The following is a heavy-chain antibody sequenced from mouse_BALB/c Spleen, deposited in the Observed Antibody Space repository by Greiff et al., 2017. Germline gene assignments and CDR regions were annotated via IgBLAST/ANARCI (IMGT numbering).Heavy chain of an antibody. J-gene: IGHJ2*01. CDR1: GFTFSDYY. CDR3: ARGGLGGPYFDY. D-gene: IGHD4-1*01. Sequence: EVNLVESGGGLVKPGGSLKLSCAASGFTFSDYYMYWVRQTPEKRLEWVATISDGGSYTYYPDSVKGRFTISRDNAKNNLYLQMSSLKSEDTAMYYCARGGLGGPYFDYWGQGTTLTVSS. V-gene: IGHV5-4*02. CDR2: ISDGGSYT.